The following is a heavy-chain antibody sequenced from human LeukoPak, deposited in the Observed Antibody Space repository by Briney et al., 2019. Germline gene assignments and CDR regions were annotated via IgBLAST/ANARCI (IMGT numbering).Heavy chain of an antibody. J-gene: IGHJ5*02. CDR2: MNPNSGHT. CDR1: GYTFTSYD. D-gene: IGHD3-3*01. V-gene: IGHV1-8*01. Sequence: ASVKVSCKASGYTFTSYDINWVRQATGQGLEWMGWMNPNSGHTGYGQKFQGRVTMTRNTSISTAYMELSSLRSEDTAVYYCARHFKYYDSKSGTGGFDPWGQGTLVTVSS. CDR3: ARHFKYYDSKSGTGGFDP.